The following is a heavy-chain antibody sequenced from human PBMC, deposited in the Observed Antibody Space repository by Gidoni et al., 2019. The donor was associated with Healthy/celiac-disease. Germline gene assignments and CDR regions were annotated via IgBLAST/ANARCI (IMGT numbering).Heavy chain of an antibody. CDR3: ARLQSRTRAFDI. J-gene: IGHJ3*02. D-gene: IGHD6-13*01. CDR2: ISSSSSYI. Sequence: EVQLVESGGGLVKPGGSLRLSCAASGFTFSSYSMNWVRQVPGKGLEWVSSISSSSSYIYYADSVKGRFTISRDNAKNSLYLQMNSLRAEDTAVYYCARLQSRTRAFDIWGQGTMVTVSS. CDR1: GFTFSSYS. V-gene: IGHV3-21*01.